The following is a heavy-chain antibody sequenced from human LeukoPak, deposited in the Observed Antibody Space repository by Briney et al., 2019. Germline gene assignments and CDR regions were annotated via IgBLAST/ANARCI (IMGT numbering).Heavy chain of an antibody. CDR3: AKDRYCTSTSCYGMDV. V-gene: IGHV3-23*01. D-gene: IGHD2-2*01. CDR1: GFTFSSYA. CDR2: ISGGGGST. J-gene: IGHJ6*02. Sequence: GGSLRLSCAASGFTFSSYAMSWVRQAPGKGLEWVSAISGGGGSTYYADSVKGRFTISRDNSKNTLYLQMNSLRAEDTAVYYCAKDRYCTSTSCYGMDVWGQGTTVTVSS.